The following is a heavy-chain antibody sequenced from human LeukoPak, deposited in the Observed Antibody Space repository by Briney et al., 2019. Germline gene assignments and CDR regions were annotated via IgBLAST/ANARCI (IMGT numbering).Heavy chain of an antibody. CDR3: TSSYGSGSYFVEYYYYMDV. V-gene: IGHV3-73*01. CDR1: GFTFSSYW. CDR2: IRSKANSYAT. D-gene: IGHD3-10*01. J-gene: IGHJ6*03. Sequence: PGGSLRLSCAASGFTFSSYWMHWVRQAPGKGLEWVGRIRSKANSYATAYAASVKGRFTISRDDSKNTAYLQMNSLKTEDTAVYYCTSSYGSGSYFVEYYYYMDVWGKGTTVTVSS.